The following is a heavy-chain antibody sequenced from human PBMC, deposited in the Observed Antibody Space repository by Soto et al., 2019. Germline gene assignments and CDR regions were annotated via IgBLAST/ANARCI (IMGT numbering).Heavy chain of an antibody. CDR1: GGSISSYY. Sequence: QVQLQESGPGLVKPSETLSLTCTVSGGSISSYYWSWIRQPPGKGLEWIGFIFYSGSTSYNPSLKSRVTISIDTSDYQFSLILNSVTAADTAVYYCASMIGDPVLSFDSWGQGTLVAVSS. CDR2: IFYSGST. J-gene: IGHJ5*01. CDR3: ASMIGDPVLSFDS. D-gene: IGHD3-10*02. V-gene: IGHV4-59*01.